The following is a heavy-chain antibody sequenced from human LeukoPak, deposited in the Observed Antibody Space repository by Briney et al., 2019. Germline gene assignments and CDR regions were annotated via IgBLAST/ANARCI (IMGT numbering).Heavy chain of an antibody. CDR3: ARDVSSSWYYLDY. V-gene: IGHV3-30*04. Sequence: PGGSLRLSCAASGFTFNSYAMHWVHQAPGKGLEWLALISFDGNNTYYTDSVRGRFTISRDNSQNTMDLQMNSLRPEDTAIYYCARDVSSSWYYLDYWGQGALVTVSS. CDR1: GFTFNSYA. CDR2: ISFDGNNT. J-gene: IGHJ4*02. D-gene: IGHD6-13*01.